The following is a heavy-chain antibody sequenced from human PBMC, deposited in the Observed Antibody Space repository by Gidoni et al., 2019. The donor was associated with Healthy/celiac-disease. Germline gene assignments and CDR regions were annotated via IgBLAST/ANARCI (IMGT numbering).Heavy chain of an antibody. CDR3: ARRGWFGERYFDY. CDR1: GGSFSGYY. CDR2: INHSGST. V-gene: IGHV4-34*01. D-gene: IGHD3-10*01. Sequence: QVQLQQWGAGLLTPSETLSLTCAVYGGSFSGYYWSWIRQPPGKGLEWIGEINHSGSTNYNPSLKSRVTISVDTSKNQFSLKLSSVTAADTAVYYCARRGWFGERYFDYWGQGTLVTVSS. J-gene: IGHJ4*02.